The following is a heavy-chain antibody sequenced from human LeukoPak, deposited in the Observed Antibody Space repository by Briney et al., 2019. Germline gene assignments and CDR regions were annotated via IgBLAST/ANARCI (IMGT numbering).Heavy chain of an antibody. CDR1: GGSISSYY. Sequence: SETLSLTCTVSGGSISSYYWSWIRQPPGKGLEWIGYIHYSGSTNYNPSLKSRVTISVDTSKNQFSLKLSSVTAADTAVYYCARGWYFDLWCRGTLVTVSS. J-gene: IGHJ2*01. CDR3: ARGWYFDL. CDR2: IHYSGST. V-gene: IGHV4-59*01.